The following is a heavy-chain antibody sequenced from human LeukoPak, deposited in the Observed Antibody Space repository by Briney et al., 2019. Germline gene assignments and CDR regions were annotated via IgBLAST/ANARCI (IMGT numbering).Heavy chain of an antibody. CDR3: AGSPRYIDPFDY. CDR1: GGSISSYY. V-gene: IGHV4-59*01. J-gene: IGHJ4*02. Sequence: SETLSLTCTVSGGSISSYYWSWIRQPPGKGLEWIGYIYYSGSTNYNPSLKSRDTISIDTSKNQFSLKLSSVTAADTAVYYCAGSPRYIDPFDYWGQGTPVTVSS. CDR2: IYYSGST. D-gene: IGHD1-14*01.